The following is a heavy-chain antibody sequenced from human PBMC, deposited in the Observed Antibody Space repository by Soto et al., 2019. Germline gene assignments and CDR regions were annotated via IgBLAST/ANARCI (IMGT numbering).Heavy chain of an antibody. D-gene: IGHD3-10*01. Sequence: SVKVSCKASGGTVSSYAITWVRQAPGKGLEWMGVFIPIFVSAHYAPKFQGRITITADESTSTTYMELSGLTSEDTAIYYCARDVSSDTTGFRGYDLWGQGTQVTVSS. CDR2: FIPIFVSA. CDR3: ARDVSSDTTGFRGYDL. V-gene: IGHV1-69*13. CDR1: GGTVSSYA. J-gene: IGHJ4*02.